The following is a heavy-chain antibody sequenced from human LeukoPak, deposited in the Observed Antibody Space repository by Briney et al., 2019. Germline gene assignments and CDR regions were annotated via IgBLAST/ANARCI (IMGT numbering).Heavy chain of an antibody. CDR2: IYYSGST. V-gene: IGHV4-59*01. CDR3: ASSRSRRYSSSWYQLDWFDP. CDR1: GGSISSYY. J-gene: IGHJ5*02. D-gene: IGHD6-13*01. Sequence: SETLSLTCTVSGGSISSYYWSWIRQPPGKGLEWIGYIYYSGSTNYNPSLKSRVTISVDTSKNQFSLKLSSVTAADTAVYYCASSRSRRYSSSWYQLDWFDPWGQGTLVTVSS.